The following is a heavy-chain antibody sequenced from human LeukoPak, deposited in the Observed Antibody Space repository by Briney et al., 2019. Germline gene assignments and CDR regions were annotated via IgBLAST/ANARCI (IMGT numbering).Heavy chain of an antibody. CDR1: GGSISSSSYY. CDR2: IYYSGST. CDR3: ARQFGELLENYFDY. V-gene: IGHV4-39*01. J-gene: IGHJ4*02. D-gene: IGHD3-10*01. Sequence: SETLSLTCTVSGGSISSSSYYWGWLRQPPGTGLKWVGSIYYSGSTYYNPSLKSRVTISVYTSKNPFSLRLSYVAAADTAVYYCARQFGELLENYFDYWGQGPLVTVSS.